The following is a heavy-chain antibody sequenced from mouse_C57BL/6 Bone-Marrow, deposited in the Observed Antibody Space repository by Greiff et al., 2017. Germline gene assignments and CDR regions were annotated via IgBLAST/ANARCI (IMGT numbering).Heavy chain of an antibody. V-gene: IGHV1-82*01. CDR2: IYPGDGDT. CDR3: ARGRASTGGFAY. Sequence: QVQLQQSGPELVKPGASVKISCKASGYAFSSSWMNWVKQRPGKGLEWIGRIYPGDGDTNYNGKFKGKATLTADKSSSTSYMQLSSLTSEDSAVYFCARGRASTGGFAYWGQGTLVTVSA. D-gene: IGHD4-1*02. CDR1: GYAFSSSW. J-gene: IGHJ3*01.